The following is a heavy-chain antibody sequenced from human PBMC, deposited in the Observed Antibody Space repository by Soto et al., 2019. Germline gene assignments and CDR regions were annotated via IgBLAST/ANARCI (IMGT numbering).Heavy chain of an antibody. Sequence: GESLKISCKASGYSFSFYWIGWVRQMPGKGLEWMAIMYPDDSDIRYSPSFEAHVTISADKSTSTAFLQWSSLKASDTAMYYCVRRAEGRPGDGYYYVALDVWGQGTTVTVSS. D-gene: IGHD6-6*01. J-gene: IGHJ6*02. CDR2: MYPDDSDI. CDR1: GYSFSFYW. V-gene: IGHV5-51*01. CDR3: VRRAEGRPGDGYYYVALDV.